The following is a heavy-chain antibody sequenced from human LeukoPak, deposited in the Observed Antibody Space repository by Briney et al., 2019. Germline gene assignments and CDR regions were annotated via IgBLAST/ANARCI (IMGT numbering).Heavy chain of an antibody. Sequence: PGGSLRLSCAASGYTFSTYNLNWVRQAAGKGLEWVSYISSGSGSIYADSVKGRFTISRDNAKNSLYLQMNSLRDDDTAVYYCASSRYYYDSSGYYYWGQGTLVTVSS. V-gene: IGHV3-48*02. CDR1: GYTFSTYN. D-gene: IGHD3-22*01. J-gene: IGHJ4*02. CDR2: ISSGSGS. CDR3: ASSRYYYDSSGYYY.